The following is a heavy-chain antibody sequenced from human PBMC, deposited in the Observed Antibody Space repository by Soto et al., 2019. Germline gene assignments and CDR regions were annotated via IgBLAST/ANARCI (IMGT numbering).Heavy chain of an antibody. J-gene: IGHJ6*03. CDR2: ISGSGGST. CDR1: GFTFSSYA. Sequence: GGSLRLSCAASGFTFSSYAMSWVRQAPGKGLEWVSAISGSGGSTYYADSVKGRFTISRDNSKNTLYLQMNSLRAEDTAVYYCAKDVWGYSGYEPAYYYYYYMDVWGKGTTVTVSS. V-gene: IGHV3-23*01. D-gene: IGHD5-12*01. CDR3: AKDVWGYSGYEPAYYYYYYMDV.